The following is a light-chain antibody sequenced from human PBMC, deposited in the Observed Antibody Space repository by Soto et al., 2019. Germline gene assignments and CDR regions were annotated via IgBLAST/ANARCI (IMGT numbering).Light chain of an antibody. Sequence: DIQLTQSPSFLSASVGDRVTITCRASQDISSYLAWYQQKPGKAPKLLIYDASTLQSGVPSRFGGSGSGTEFTLTISSLQPEDFATYYCQQSYSTPPWTFGQGTKVEIK. CDR1: QDISSY. J-gene: IGKJ1*01. V-gene: IGKV1-9*01. CDR3: QQSYSTPPWT. CDR2: DAS.